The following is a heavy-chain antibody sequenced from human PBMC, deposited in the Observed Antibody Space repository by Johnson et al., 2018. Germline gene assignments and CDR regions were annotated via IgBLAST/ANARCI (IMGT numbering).Heavy chain of an antibody. CDR2: ISYDGSNK. Sequence: QVQLVQSGGGVVQPGRSLRLSCAASGFTFSSYGMHWVRQAPGKGLEWVAVISYDGSNKYYADSVKGRFTISRDNSKNTLYRQRNSLRAEDTAVYDCAGNQNATTRRDGYNYPYFQHWGQGTLVTVSS. CDR1: GFTFSSYG. CDR3: AGNQNATTRRDGYNYPYFQH. J-gene: IGHJ1*01. D-gene: IGHD5-24*01. V-gene: IGHV3-30*03.